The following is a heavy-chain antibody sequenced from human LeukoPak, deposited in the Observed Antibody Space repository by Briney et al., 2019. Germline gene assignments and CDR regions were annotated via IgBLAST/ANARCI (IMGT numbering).Heavy chain of an antibody. D-gene: IGHD7-27*01. J-gene: IGHJ4*02. Sequence: ASVKVSCKASGYTFTGYYMHWVRQAPGQALEWIGWINPNSGRTNSAQKLQGRVTMTRDTSISTAYMELTRLRSDDTAVYYCARGPHWDPHFDYWGQGTLVTVSS. CDR2: INPNSGRT. CDR3: ARGPHWDPHFDY. CDR1: GYTFTGYY. V-gene: IGHV1-2*02.